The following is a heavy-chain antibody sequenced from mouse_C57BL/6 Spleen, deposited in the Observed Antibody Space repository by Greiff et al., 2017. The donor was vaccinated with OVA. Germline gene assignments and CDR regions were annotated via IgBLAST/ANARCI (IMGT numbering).Heavy chain of an antibody. D-gene: IGHD2-4*01. Sequence: VKVVESGAELARPGASVKMSCKASGYTFTSYTMHWVKQRPGQGLEWIGYINPSSGYTKYNQKFKDKATLTADKSSSTAYMQLSSLTSEDSAVYYCAREGYYDYEDYWGQGTTLTVSS. J-gene: IGHJ2*01. V-gene: IGHV1-4*01. CDR2: INPSSGYT. CDR1: GYTFTSYT. CDR3: AREGYYDYEDY.